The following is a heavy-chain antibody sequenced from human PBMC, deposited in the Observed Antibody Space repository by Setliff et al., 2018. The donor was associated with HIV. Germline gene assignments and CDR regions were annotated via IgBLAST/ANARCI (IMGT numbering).Heavy chain of an antibody. CDR2: IYSDGST. V-gene: IGHV3-66*02. Sequence: GGSLRLSCAASGFTVSSHYMSWVRQAPGKGLEWVSTIYSDGSTYHADSVKGRFTLSRDTSKNTLSLQMNSLRPEDTAVYYCARLRLYNSALDYWGQGTLVTVSS. J-gene: IGHJ4*02. D-gene: IGHD3-10*01. CDR3: ARLRLYNSALDY. CDR1: GFTVSSHY.